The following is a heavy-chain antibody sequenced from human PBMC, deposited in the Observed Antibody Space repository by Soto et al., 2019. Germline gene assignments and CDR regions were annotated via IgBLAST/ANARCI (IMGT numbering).Heavy chain of an antibody. CDR2: IFSSGTT. J-gene: IGHJ6*02. Sequence: TLSLTCTVSGDSISSGNKYWSWIRQPPGKGLEWIGYIFSSGTTYYNPSLKSRLTMSLDASQNQFSPKLNSLTDADTAVYFCARVPSPFDYYYAMDVWGQGTTVTVS. D-gene: IGHD3-16*01. CDR1: GDSISSGNKY. CDR3: ARVPSPFDYYYAMDV. V-gene: IGHV4-30-4*01.